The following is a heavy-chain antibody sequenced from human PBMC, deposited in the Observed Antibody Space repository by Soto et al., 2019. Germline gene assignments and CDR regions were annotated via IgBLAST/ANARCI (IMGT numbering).Heavy chain of an antibody. CDR1: GYNFSTSG. V-gene: IGHV1-18*01. CDR3: ARDTESKRYDY. J-gene: IGHJ4*02. CDR2: IRPDNGNR. Sequence: QGQVLQSGPEVKRPGASVTVSCKTSGYNFSTSGISWVRQAPGQGLEWVGWIRPDNGNRKYAQRLQGRVTLTTDTSASTAYMELRSLTSADTSMYYCARDTESKRYDYWGQGTLVTVSS. D-gene: IGHD4-4*01.